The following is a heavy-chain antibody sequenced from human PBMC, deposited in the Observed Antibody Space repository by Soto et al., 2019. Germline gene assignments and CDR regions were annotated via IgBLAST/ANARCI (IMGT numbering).Heavy chain of an antibody. J-gene: IGHJ6*02. D-gene: IGHD2-2*01. V-gene: IGHV3-23*01. CDR3: AREGCSTSSCYFVGMDV. Sequence: GGSLRLSCAASGFTFSSYAMSWVRQAPGKGLEWVSAISGSGGSTYYADSVKGRFTISRDNSNNTLYLHMNSLRAEDTAVYYCAREGCSTSSCYFVGMDVWGQGAAVTVSS. CDR2: ISGSGGST. CDR1: GFTFSSYA.